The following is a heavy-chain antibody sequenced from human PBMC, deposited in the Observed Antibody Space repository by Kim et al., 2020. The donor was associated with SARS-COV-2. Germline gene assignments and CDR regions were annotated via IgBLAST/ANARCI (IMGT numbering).Heavy chain of an antibody. J-gene: IGHJ4*02. CDR2: ISWNSGSI. V-gene: IGHV3-9*01. CDR1: GFTFDDYA. CDR3: AKDIGGSWYASYFDY. D-gene: IGHD2-15*01. Sequence: GGSLRLSCAASGFTFDDYAMHWVRQAPGKGLEWVSGISWNSGSIGYADSVKGRFTISRDNAKNSLYLQMNSLRAEDTALYYCAKDIGGSWYASYFDYWGQGTLVTVSS.